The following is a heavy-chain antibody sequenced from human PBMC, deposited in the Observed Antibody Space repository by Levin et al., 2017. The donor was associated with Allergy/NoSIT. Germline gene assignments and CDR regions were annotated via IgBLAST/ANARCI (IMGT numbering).Heavy chain of an antibody. V-gene: IGHV3-23*01. D-gene: IGHD3-10*01. J-gene: IGHJ4*02. CDR2: ITSSGGGT. CDR3: AKDRSGSGSGSIDY. CDR1: GFTFSSYV. Sequence: GGSLRLSCAASGFTFSSYVMAWVRQAPGKGLEWVSGITSSGGGTYYADSVKGRFTISRDNSKNTLYLQMNSLRSEDTAVYYCAKDRSGSGSGSIDYWSQGTLVTVSS.